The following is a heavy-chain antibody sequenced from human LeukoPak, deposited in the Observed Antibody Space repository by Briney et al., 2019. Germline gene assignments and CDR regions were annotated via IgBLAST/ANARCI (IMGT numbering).Heavy chain of an antibody. CDR3: ARRWFGDV. J-gene: IGHJ6*04. CDR2: ISSDGSDK. V-gene: IGHV3-30*04. Sequence: GGSLRLSCAASGFTFSIYAMHWVRQAPDKGLEWVAVISSDGSDKYYADSVKGRFTISRDNSKNTLYLQMNSLRAEDTAVYYCARRWFGDVWGKGTTVTVSS. CDR1: GFTFSIYA. D-gene: IGHD3-10*01.